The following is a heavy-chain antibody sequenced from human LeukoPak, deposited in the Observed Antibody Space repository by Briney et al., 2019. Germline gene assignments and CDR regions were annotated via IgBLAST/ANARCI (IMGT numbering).Heavy chain of an antibody. V-gene: IGHV4-61*08. D-gene: IGHD2-15*01. CDR2: IYYSGST. CDR3: ARGPEDYFDY. CDR1: GGSISSGDYY. J-gene: IGHJ4*02. Sequence: SETLSLTCTVSGGSISSGDYYWSWIRQPPGKGLEWIGYIYYSGSTNYNPSLKSRVTISVDTSKNQFSLKLSSVTAADTAVYYCARGPEDYFDYWGQGTLVTVSS.